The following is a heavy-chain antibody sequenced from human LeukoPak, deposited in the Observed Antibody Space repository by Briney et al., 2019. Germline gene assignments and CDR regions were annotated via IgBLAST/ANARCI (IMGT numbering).Heavy chain of an antibody. V-gene: IGHV4-34*01. D-gene: IGHD3-22*01. J-gene: IGHJ4*02. CDR3: ARDNYDTSFDY. CDR1: GESFSGYY. Sequence: SETLSLTCAVYGESFSGYYWSWIRQTPGKGLEWIGEIHHNGSPEINQSGNTNYNPSLKSRVTISVDTSKNKFSLKVTSVTAADTAVYYCARDNYDTSFDYWGQGTLVTVSS. CDR2: IHHNGSPEINQSGNT.